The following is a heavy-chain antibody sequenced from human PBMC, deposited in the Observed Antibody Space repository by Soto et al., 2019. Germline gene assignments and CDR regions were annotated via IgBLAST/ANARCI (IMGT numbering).Heavy chain of an antibody. CDR3: AKDSSVTAAGSGGWFDP. CDR1: GFDFNTYG. CDR2: ISFDGGSQ. J-gene: IGHJ5*02. Sequence: ESGGGVVQPGRSLRLSCAASGFDFNTYGLHWVRQAPGKGLEWVAAISFDGGSQYYADSVKGRFTVSRDKSNSTLYLQMNSLGAEDTATYFCAKDSSVTAAGSGGWFDPWGPGILVIVSS. D-gene: IGHD6-13*01. V-gene: IGHV3-30*18.